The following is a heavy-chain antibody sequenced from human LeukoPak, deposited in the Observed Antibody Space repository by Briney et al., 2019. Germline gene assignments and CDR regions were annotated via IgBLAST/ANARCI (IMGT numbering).Heavy chain of an antibody. J-gene: IGHJ4*02. CDR2: ITRSSYI. D-gene: IGHD6-13*01. V-gene: IGHV3-21*01. CDR1: GFTFSSYA. Sequence: PGGSLRLSCAASGFTFSSYAMSWVRQAPGKGLEWVSSITRSSYIYYADSVKGRFTISRDNAKNSLSLQMNSLRAEDTAVYYCARGHSSSWMSEIDYWGQGTLVTVSS. CDR3: ARGHSSSWMSEIDY.